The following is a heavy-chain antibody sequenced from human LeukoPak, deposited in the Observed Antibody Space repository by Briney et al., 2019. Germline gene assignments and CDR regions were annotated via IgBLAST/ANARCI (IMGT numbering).Heavy chain of an antibody. J-gene: IGHJ4*02. Sequence: SQTLSLTFAISGDSVSSNSAAWHWIRQSPSRGLEWLGRTYFRSRWYTDYAVSVKSRITINADTSKNQFSLHVDSVTPEDSAVYYCVRDTSYSSGCFDYWGQGTLVTVSS. CDR1: GDSVSSNSAA. CDR2: TYFRSRWYT. V-gene: IGHV6-1*01. CDR3: VRDTSYSSGCFDY. D-gene: IGHD6-25*01.